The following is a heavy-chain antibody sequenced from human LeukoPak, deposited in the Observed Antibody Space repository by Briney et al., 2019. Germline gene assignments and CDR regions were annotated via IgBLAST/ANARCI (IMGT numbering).Heavy chain of an antibody. J-gene: IGHJ4*02. CDR2: ISSSSSYI. CDR1: GFTFSSYS. Sequence: GGSLRLSCAASGFTFSSYSMNWVRQASGKGLEWVSSISSSSSYIYYADSVKGRFTISRDNAKNSLYLQMNSLRAEDTAVYYCARDPPSPYAYGGNFLDFDYWGQGTLVTVSS. V-gene: IGHV3-21*01. CDR3: ARDPPSPYAYGGNFLDFDY. D-gene: IGHD4-23*01.